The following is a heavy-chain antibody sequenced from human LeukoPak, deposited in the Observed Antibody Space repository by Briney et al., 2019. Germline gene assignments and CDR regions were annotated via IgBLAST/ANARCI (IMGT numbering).Heavy chain of an antibody. CDR1: GDSISGYY. CDR2: IYYFGST. D-gene: IGHD1-14*01. CDR3: AREVFSDRRIDY. Sequence: SETLSLTCTGSGDSISGYYWSWIRQPPGKGLEWIGHIYYFGSTNYNPSLKSRVTISVDTSKNQFSLKLSSVTAADTAVYYCAREVFSDRRIDYWGQGTLVTVS. V-gene: IGHV4-59*01. J-gene: IGHJ4*02.